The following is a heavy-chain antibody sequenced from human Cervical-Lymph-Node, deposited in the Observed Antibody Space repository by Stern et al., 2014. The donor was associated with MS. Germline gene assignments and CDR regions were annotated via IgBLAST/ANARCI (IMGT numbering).Heavy chain of an antibody. D-gene: IGHD4-11*01. CDR1: GFTFDDYA. CDR3: AKSYYTKDYHGLDV. V-gene: IGHV3-9*01. J-gene: IGHJ6*02. Sequence: EVQLVQSGGGLVQPGRSLRLSCAASGFTFDDYAMHWVRQAPGKGLEGVSGISWNSALIAYAGSVEGRFTVSRDNAKNSLFLQMNSLRAEDTGLYYCAKSYYTKDYHGLDVWGQGTSVTVSS. CDR2: ISWNSALI.